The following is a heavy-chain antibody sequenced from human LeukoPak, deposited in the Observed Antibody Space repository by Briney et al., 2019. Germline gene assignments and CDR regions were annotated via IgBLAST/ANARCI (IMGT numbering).Heavy chain of an antibody. D-gene: IGHD1-26*01. J-gene: IGHJ4*02. CDR3: AKDLDSSGSQAYYFDY. CDR1: GFTVSSNY. V-gene: IGHV3-53*01. CDR2: IYSGGST. Sequence: GGSLRLSCAASGFTVSSNYMSWVRQAPGKGLEWVSVIYSGGSTYYADSVKGRFTISRDNSKNTLYLQMNSLRAEDTAVYYCAKDLDSSGSQAYYFDYWGQGTLVTVCS.